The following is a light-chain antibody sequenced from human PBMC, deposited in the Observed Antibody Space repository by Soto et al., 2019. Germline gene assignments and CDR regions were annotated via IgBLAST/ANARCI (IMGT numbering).Light chain of an antibody. J-gene: IGKJ5*01. CDR2: TTS. V-gene: IGKV1-39*01. CDR1: QSISTY. Sequence: DIQMTQSPSSLSASVGDTVTITCRPSQSISTYLNWYQQKPGKAPNLLIYTTSSLHSGVPSRFTGSGSRTDFNLTIFSLQPKDFATYDCQQIYSTPNTFGQGTRLDIK. CDR3: QQIYSTPNT.